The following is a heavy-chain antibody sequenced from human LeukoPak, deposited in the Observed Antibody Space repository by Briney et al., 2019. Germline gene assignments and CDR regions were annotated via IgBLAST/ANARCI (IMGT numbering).Heavy chain of an antibody. J-gene: IGHJ4*02. CDR3: AKDLAVAGTGYNFDY. D-gene: IGHD6-19*01. V-gene: IGHV3-23*01. Sequence: PGGSLRLSCAASGFTFSSYAMSWVRQAPGKGLEWVSAISGSGGSTYYADSVKGRFTISRDNSKNTLYLQMNSLRAEDTAVYYCAKDLAVAGTGYNFDYWGQGTLVTVSS. CDR1: GFTFSSYA. CDR2: ISGSGGST.